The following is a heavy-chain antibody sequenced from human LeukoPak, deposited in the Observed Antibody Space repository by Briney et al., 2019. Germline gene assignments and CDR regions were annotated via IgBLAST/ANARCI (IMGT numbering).Heavy chain of an antibody. J-gene: IGHJ6*02. V-gene: IGHV4-59*08. CDR3: ARHRNSGYHSYGMDV. D-gene: IGHD5-12*01. Sequence: SDTXXLTCTVSGGSISSYXXXXIRQPPGXXXXXXXYINSSXXXXXNPXLXXXXXXXXXTPKNHFSLKLSSVTAADTAVYYCARHRNSGYHSYGMDVWGQGTTVTVSS. CDR2: INSSXXX. CDR1: GGSISSYX.